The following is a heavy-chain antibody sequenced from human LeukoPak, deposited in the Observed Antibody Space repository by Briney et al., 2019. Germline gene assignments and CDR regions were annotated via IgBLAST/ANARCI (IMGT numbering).Heavy chain of an antibody. J-gene: IGHJ4*02. CDR3: AREVTETSYFDY. V-gene: IGHV3-74*01. Sequence: GGSLSLFCGASGFTFRIYWMHWARQAPGKGLVWVSRINSDGTATTYAHSVKGRFSASRDNATNTMYLQMNSLRAEDTGVYFCAREVTETSYFDYSGQGTLVAASP. D-gene: IGHD2-21*02. CDR1: GFTFRIYW. CDR2: INSDGTAT.